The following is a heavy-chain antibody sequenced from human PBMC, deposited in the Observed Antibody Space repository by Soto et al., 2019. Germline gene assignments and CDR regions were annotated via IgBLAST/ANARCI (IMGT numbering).Heavy chain of an antibody. V-gene: IGHV3-23*01. D-gene: IGHD6-19*01. J-gene: IGHJ4*02. Sequence: GGSLRLSCAASGLTFSSYAMSWVRQAPGKGLEWVSAISGSGGSTYYADSVKGRFTISRDNSKNTLYLQMNSLRAEDTAVYYCAKAPVIAVAGTSDYWGQGTLVTVSS. CDR1: GLTFSSYA. CDR2: ISGSGGST. CDR3: AKAPVIAVAGTSDY.